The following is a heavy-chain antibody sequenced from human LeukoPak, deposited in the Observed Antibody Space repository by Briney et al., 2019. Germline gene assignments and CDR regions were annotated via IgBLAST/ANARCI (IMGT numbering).Heavy chain of an antibody. CDR2: IYSGGST. D-gene: IGHD1-7*01. V-gene: IGHV3-66*01. CDR1: GFTVSSNY. CDR3: ARIVYENYLWFDP. Sequence: PGGSLRLSCAASGFTVSSNYMSWVRQAPGKGLEWVSVIYSGGSTYYADSVKGRLTISRDNSKNTLYLQMNSLRAEDTAVYYCARIVYENYLWFDPWGQGTLVTVSS. J-gene: IGHJ5*02.